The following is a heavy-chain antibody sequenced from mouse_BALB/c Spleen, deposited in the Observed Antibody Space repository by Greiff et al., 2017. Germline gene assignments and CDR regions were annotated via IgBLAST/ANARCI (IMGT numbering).Heavy chain of an antibody. CDR1: GFNIKDTY. CDR2: IDPANGNT. Sequence: EVKLMESGAELVKPGASVKLSCTASGFNIKDTYMHWVKQRPEQGLEWIGRIDPANGNTKYDPKFQGKATITADTSSNTAYLQLSSLTSEDTAVYYCARLLRYYFDYWGQGTTLTVSS. CDR3: ARLLRYYFDY. D-gene: IGHD1-1*01. J-gene: IGHJ2*01. V-gene: IGHV14-3*02.